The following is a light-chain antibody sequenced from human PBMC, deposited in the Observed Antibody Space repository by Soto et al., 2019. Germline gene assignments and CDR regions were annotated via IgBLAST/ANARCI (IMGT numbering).Light chain of an antibody. J-gene: IGKJ5*01. Sequence: EIVLTQSPATLSLSPGVRANLSCRDSQSVSSYLAWYQQKPGQAPRLLIYDASNRATGIPARFSGSGSGTDFTLTISSLEPEDFAVYYCQQRSNWPPMITFGQGTRLEIK. CDR1: QSVSSY. CDR3: QQRSNWPPMIT. V-gene: IGKV3-11*01. CDR2: DAS.